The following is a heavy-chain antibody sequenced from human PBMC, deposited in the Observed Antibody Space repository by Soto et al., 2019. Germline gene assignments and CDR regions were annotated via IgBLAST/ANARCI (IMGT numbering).Heavy chain of an antibody. J-gene: IGHJ3*01. CDR2: IYSGGST. D-gene: IGHD3-22*01. CDR1: GFTFSSND. Sequence: EVQLVESGGGLIQPGGSLRLSCAASGFTFSSNDMNWVRQAPGKGLEWVSLIYSGGSTYYADSVKGRFTISRDNSKNTLYIQMSSLRAEDTAVYYGATRPLLPGAPWGQGTMVTVSS. CDR3: ATRPLLPGAP. V-gene: IGHV3-53*01.